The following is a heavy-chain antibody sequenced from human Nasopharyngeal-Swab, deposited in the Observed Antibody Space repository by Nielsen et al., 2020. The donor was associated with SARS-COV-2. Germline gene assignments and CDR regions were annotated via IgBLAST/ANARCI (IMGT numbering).Heavy chain of an antibody. D-gene: IGHD3-22*01. CDR2: ISAYNGNT. CDR3: ARDPTWLDYYDSSGYYRPFDY. V-gene: IGHV1-18*01. Sequence: ASVKVSCKGSGYSFTSYGISWVRQAPGQGLEWMGWISAYNGNTNYAQKLQGRVTMTTDTSTSTAYMELRSLRSDDTAVYYCARDPTWLDYYDSSGYYRPFDYWGQGTLVTVSS. J-gene: IGHJ4*02. CDR1: GYSFTSYG.